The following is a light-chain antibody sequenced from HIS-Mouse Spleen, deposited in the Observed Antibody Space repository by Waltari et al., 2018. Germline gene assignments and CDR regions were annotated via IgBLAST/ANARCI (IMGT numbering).Light chain of an antibody. CDR2: GAS. V-gene: IGKV3-20*01. CDR1: QSVSSSY. J-gene: IGKJ1*01. CDR3: QQYGSSPPWP. Sequence: EIVLTQSPGTLSLSPGERATLSCRASQSVSSSYLAWYQQKPGQAPRLLIYGASSSATGIPDRFSGSGSGTDFTLTISRLEPEEFAVYYCQQYGSSPPWPFGQGTKVEIK.